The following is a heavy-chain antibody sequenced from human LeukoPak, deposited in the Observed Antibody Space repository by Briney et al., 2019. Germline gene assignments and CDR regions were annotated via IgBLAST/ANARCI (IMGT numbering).Heavy chain of an antibody. CDR1: GGSIASSSYY. CDR3: AREIIYGGLDY. V-gene: IGHV4-39*02. Sequence: PSETLSLTCSVSGGSIASSSYYWGWIRQPPGKGLEWIGSVFRTGTTYYSASLKSRVSISVDTSKNDFALKLASVTAADTAVYYCAREIIYGGLDYWGQGTLVTASS. CDR2: VFRTGTT. D-gene: IGHD4-23*01. J-gene: IGHJ4*02.